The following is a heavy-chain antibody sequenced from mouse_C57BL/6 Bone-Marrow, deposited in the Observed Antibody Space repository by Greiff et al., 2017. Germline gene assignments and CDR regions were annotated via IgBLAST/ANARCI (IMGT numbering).Heavy chain of an antibody. CDR3: ASPGFAWFAY. Sequence: EVMLVESGGDLVKPGGSLKLSCAASGFTFSSYSMSWVRQTPDKRLEWVATISSGGSYTYYPDSVKGRFTISRDNAKNTLYLQMSSLKSEDTAMYYCASPGFAWFAYWGQGTLVTVSA. V-gene: IGHV5-6*01. J-gene: IGHJ3*01. CDR1: GFTFSSYS. CDR2: ISSGGSYT.